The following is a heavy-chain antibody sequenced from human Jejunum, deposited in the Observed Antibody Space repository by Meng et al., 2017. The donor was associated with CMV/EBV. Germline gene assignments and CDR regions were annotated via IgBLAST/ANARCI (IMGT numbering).Heavy chain of an antibody. D-gene: IGHD3-3*01. CDR1: TFSSYS. Sequence: TFSSYSMNWVRQAPGKGLECVSSISSSSSYIYYADSVKGRFTISRDNAKNSLYLQMNSLRAEDTAVYYCARDRGSGYDFWSGYSDYWGQGTLVTVSS. J-gene: IGHJ4*02. CDR3: ARDRGSGYDFWSGYSDY. CDR2: ISSSSSYI. V-gene: IGHV3-21*01.